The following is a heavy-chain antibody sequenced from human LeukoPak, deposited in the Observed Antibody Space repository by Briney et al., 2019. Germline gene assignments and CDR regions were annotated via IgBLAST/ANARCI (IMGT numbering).Heavy chain of an antibody. CDR1: GYTFTGYY. J-gene: IGHJ4*02. CDR3: ARGYYGSGGYPEIDY. D-gene: IGHD3-10*01. V-gene: IGHV1-2*02. Sequence: ASVKVSCKASGYTFTGYYMHWVRQAPGQGLEWMGWINPNSGGTNYAQKFQGRVTMTRDTSISTAYMELSRLRSDDTAVYYCARGYYGSGGYPEIDYWGQGTLVTVSS. CDR2: INPNSGGT.